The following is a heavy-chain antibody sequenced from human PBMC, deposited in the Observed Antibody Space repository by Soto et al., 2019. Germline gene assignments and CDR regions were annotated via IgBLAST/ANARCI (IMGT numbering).Heavy chain of an antibody. CDR3: AGGTSGWYD. Sequence: QVQLVQSGAEVKKPGASVKVSCKASGYTFTSYDVNWVRQAPGQGLEWMGWMNPNSGNTGYVQKFQGRVTMTRNTSISTAYMELSRLTSEATAVYYCAGGTSGWYDWGQGTLVTVSS. D-gene: IGHD6-19*01. V-gene: IGHV1-8*01. CDR1: GYTFTSYD. CDR2: MNPNSGNT. J-gene: IGHJ4*02.